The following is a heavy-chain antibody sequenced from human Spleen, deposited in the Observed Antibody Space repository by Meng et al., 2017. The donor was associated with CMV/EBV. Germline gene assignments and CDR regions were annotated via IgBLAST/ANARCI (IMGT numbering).Heavy chain of an antibody. J-gene: IGHJ5*02. CDR1: GGSISSYY. CDR2: IHHSGTT. D-gene: IGHD1-26*01. CDR3: ARDGARERGNWFDP. V-gene: IGHV4-59*01. Sequence: GSLRLSCTVSGGSISSYYWSWIRQPPGKGLEWIGYIHHSGTTNYNPSLKSRVTISEDTSKNQFSLKLSSVTAADTAVYYCARDGARERGNWFDPWGQGTLVTVSS.